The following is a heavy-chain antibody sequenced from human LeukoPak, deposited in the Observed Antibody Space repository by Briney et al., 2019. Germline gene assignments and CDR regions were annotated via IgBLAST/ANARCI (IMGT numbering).Heavy chain of an antibody. CDR2: IYYSGST. Sequence: SQTLSLTCTVSGGSISSGDYYWSWIRQPPGKGLEWTGYIYYSGSTYYNPSLKSRVTISVDTSKNQFSLKLSSVTAADTAVYYCARTRYDSSGYYYYFDYWGQGTLVTVSS. J-gene: IGHJ4*02. D-gene: IGHD3-22*01. V-gene: IGHV4-30-4*01. CDR1: GGSISSGDYY. CDR3: ARTRYDSSGYYYYFDY.